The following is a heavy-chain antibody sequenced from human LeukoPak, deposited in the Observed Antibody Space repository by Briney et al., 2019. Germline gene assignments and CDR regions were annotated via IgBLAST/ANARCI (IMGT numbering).Heavy chain of an antibody. CDR3: GRAFPPLRTSSAGDL. Sequence: PGGSLRLSCSASGFSFSDYDMNWVRQAPGKGLEWVSAISGRSSHIYYGESVKGRFTISRDNAKNSLYLQMDSLGVEDTAVYYCGRAFPPLRTSSAGDLWGQGTLVIVSS. V-gene: IGHV3-21*01. D-gene: IGHD3-16*01. CDR2: ISGRSSHI. J-gene: IGHJ1*01. CDR1: GFSFSDYD.